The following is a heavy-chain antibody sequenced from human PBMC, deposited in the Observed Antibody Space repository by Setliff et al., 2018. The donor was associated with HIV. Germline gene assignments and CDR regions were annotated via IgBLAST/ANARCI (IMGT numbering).Heavy chain of an antibody. V-gene: IGHV4-4*07. CDR2: IYTTGGT. J-gene: IGHJ4*02. Sequence: SETLSLTCNLSGVSIPTNYWNWIRQPAGKGLEWIGRIYTTGGTNYNPALKSRVTMSIDTSKNQISLKLNSVTAADTATYYCARSNPGITAGLLAYWGPGTLGTVPQ. D-gene: IGHD6-13*01. CDR1: GVSIPTNY. CDR3: ARSNPGITAGLLAY.